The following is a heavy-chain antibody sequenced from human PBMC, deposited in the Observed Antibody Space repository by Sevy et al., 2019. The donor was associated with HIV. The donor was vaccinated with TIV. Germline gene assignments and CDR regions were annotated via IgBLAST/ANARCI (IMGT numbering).Heavy chain of an antibody. V-gene: IGHV3-7*03. CDR1: GFTFNQFW. Sequence: GESLKISCAASGFTFNQFWMNWVRQTPGKGLEWVAIIKKDGSEKYYVGSVEGRFTISRDNAQNSLSLQMDSLRVEDTAVYYCVAGACYFFDYWGQGTLVTVSS. D-gene: IGHD2-21*01. CDR2: IKKDGSEK. J-gene: IGHJ4*02. CDR3: VAGACYFFDY.